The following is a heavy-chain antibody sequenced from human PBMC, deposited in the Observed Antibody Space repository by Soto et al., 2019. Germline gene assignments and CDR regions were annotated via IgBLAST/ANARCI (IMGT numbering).Heavy chain of an antibody. CDR3: ARGITGNRGFDN. CDR1: GGTFSSYA. Sequence: GASVKVSCKASGGTFSSYAISWVRQAPGQGLEWMGGIIPIFGTANYAQKFQGRVTITADESTSTAYMELSSLRSEDTAVYYCARGITGNRGFDNWGQGTLVTVS. J-gene: IGHJ4*02. CDR2: IIPIFGTA. D-gene: IGHD1-20*01. V-gene: IGHV1-69*13.